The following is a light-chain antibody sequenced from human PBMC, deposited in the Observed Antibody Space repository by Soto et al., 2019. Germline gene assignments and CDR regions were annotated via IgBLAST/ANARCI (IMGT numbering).Light chain of an antibody. CDR3: KKYNSAPLT. V-gene: IGKV1-27*01. Sequence: DIQMTQSPSSLSASVGDRVTITCRASQGISNYLVWYQQKPGKVPKLLIYAASTLQSGVTSRFSGSGSVTDFTLTISSLQPEDVATYYCKKYNSAPLTFGGGIKVEIK. CDR2: AAS. J-gene: IGKJ4*01. CDR1: QGISNY.